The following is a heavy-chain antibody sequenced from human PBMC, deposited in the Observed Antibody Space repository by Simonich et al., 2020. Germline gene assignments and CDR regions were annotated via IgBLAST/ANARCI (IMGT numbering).Heavy chain of an antibody. CDR3: ARETGYFDY. CDR1: GFTFSSYG. V-gene: IGHV3-33*01. D-gene: IGHD1-1*01. CDR2: IWYDGSNK. Sequence: QVQLVESGGGVVQPGRSLRLSCAASGFTFSSYGMHWVRQAPGKGLRGVAVIWYDGSNKYYADSVKGRFTISRDNSKNTLYLQMNSLRAEDTAVYYCARETGYFDYWGQGTLVTVSS. J-gene: IGHJ4*02.